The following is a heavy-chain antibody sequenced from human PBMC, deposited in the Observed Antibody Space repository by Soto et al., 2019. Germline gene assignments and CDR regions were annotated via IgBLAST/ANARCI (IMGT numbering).Heavy chain of an antibody. CDR2: ISGSGDVI. D-gene: IGHD3-3*01. J-gene: IGHJ4*02. V-gene: IGHV3-23*01. CDR3: ANAIRFLDMALDN. Sequence: EVHLLESGGNLVQPGGSLSLSCAASGFNFSSYAMSWVRQAPGKGPEWVSSISGSGDVIHYADSVKGRFTISRDNSKNTLWLQMNSLRADDTVVYYCANAIRFLDMALDNWGQGALVTVSS. CDR1: GFNFSSYA.